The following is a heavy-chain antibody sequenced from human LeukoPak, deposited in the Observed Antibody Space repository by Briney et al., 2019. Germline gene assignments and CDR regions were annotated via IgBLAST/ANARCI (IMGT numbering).Heavy chain of an antibody. Sequence: PGRSLRLSCAASGFTFSNYVMSWVRLAPGKGLEWVSVISGDGGSTFSADSVKGRFTISRDNSKNMLYLQMNSLRAEDTAVYYCAKVRDYYDSSGYGEYFQHWGQGTLVTVSS. J-gene: IGHJ1*01. CDR3: AKVRDYYDSSGYGEYFQH. CDR2: ISGDGGST. V-gene: IGHV3-23*01. CDR1: GFTFSNYV. D-gene: IGHD3-22*01.